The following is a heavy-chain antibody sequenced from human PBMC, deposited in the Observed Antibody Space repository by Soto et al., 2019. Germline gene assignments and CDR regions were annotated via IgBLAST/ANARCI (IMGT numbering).Heavy chain of an antibody. CDR1: GFTFTSSA. V-gene: IGHV1-58*01. CDR2: IVVGSGNT. Sequence: ASVKVSCKASGFTFTSSAVQWVRQARGQRLEWIGWIVVGSGNTNYAQKFQERVTITRDMSTSTAYMELSSLRSVDTAVYYCAAERAYCSGGSCYSIFSYYYGMDVWGQGTTVTVSS. CDR3: AAERAYCSGGSCYSIFSYYYGMDV. J-gene: IGHJ6*02. D-gene: IGHD2-15*01.